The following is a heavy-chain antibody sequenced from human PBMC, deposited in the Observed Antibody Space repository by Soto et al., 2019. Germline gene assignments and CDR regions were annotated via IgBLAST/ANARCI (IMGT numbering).Heavy chain of an antibody. J-gene: IGHJ4*02. D-gene: IGHD6-13*01. V-gene: IGHV2-5*01. CDR3: AHRRFSNSWYRIDY. CDR1: GFSLSTSGVG. Sequence: QITLKESGPTLVKPTQTLTLTCTFSGFSLSTSGVGVGWIRQPPGKALEWLALIYWNDDKRYSPYLKSRLTITMDTSKTQVVLTMTNMDPVDTATYYCAHRRFSNSWYRIDYWGQGTLVSVS. CDR2: IYWNDDK.